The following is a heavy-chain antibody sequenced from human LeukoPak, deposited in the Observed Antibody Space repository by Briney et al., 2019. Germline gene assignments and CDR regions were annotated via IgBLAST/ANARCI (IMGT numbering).Heavy chain of an antibody. CDR2: IYYSGST. CDR3: ARSLVGAKFWFDP. CDR1: GGSISSYY. Sequence: SETLSLTCTVSGGSISSYYWSWIRQPPGKGLEWIGYIYYSGSTNCSPSLKSRVTLSVDTSKNQFSLKLSSVTAADTAVYFCARSLVGAKFWFDPWGQGTLVTVSS. J-gene: IGHJ5*02. D-gene: IGHD1-26*01. V-gene: IGHV4-59*08.